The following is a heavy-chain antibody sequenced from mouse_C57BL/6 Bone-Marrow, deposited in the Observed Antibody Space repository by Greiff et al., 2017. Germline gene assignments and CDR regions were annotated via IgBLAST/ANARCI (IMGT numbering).Heavy chain of an antibody. CDR1: EYEFPSHD. CDR2: INSDGGST. V-gene: IGHV5-2*01. D-gene: IGHD1-1*01. CDR3: ARANYYGSSPYWYFDV. J-gene: IGHJ1*03. Sequence: EVMLVESGGGLVQPGESLKLSCESTEYEFPSHDMSWVRKTPEKRLELVAAINSDGGSTYYPDTMERRFIISRDTTKKTLYLQMSSLRSEDTALYYCARANYYGSSPYWYFDVWGTGTTVTVSS.